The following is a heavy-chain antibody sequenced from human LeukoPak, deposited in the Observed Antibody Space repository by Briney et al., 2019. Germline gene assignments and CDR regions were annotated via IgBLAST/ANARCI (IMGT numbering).Heavy chain of an antibody. Sequence: PSETLSLTCTVSGGSISSYYWSWIRQPPGKGLEWIGYIYYSGSTNYNPSLKGRVTISVDTSKNQFSLKLSSVTAADTAVYYCARSHDLTGYTFDYWGQGTLVTVSS. CDR3: ARSHDLTGYTFDY. CDR1: GGSISSYY. J-gene: IGHJ4*02. D-gene: IGHD3-9*01. V-gene: IGHV4-59*08. CDR2: IYYSGST.